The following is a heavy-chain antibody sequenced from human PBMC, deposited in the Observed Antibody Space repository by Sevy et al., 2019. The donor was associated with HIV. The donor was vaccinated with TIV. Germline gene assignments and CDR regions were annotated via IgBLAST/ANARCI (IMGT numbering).Heavy chain of an antibody. CDR3: ARGGYYYDNAAYYAFDS. J-gene: IGHJ4*02. Sequence: GGSLRLSCEASGFIFSSYAMHWVRQAPGKGLEWVAIIWSDGAYQYHGDSVKGRFIISRDNVKNKLYLQMNSLRVADTAIYYCARGGYYYDNAAYYAFDSWGQGTLVTVSS. D-gene: IGHD3-22*01. CDR1: GFIFSSYA. CDR2: IWSDGAYQ. V-gene: IGHV3-33*01.